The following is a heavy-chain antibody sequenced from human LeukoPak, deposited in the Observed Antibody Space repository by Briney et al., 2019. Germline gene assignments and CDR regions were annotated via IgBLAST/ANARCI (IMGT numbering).Heavy chain of an antibody. CDR1: GFTFSSYA. Sequence: GRSLRLSCAASGFTFSSYAMHWVRQAPGKGLEWVAVISYDGSNKYYADSVKGRFTISRDSSKNTLYLQMNSLRAEDTAVYYCATLLYYDFWTGGYWGQGTLVTVSS. CDR3: ATLLYYDFWTGGY. D-gene: IGHD3-3*01. V-gene: IGHV3-30-3*01. J-gene: IGHJ4*02. CDR2: ISYDGSNK.